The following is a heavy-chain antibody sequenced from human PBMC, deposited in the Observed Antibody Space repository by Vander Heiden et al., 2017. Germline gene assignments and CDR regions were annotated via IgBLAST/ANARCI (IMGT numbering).Heavy chain of an antibody. CDR2: IWYEGINK. CDR3: ARDRHSWLDY. CDR1: GFTFSAHG. J-gene: IGHJ4*02. D-gene: IGHD1-26*01. V-gene: IGHV3-33*01. Sequence: QPGRSLRLSCEASGFTFSAHGMHWVRQAPGKGLEWVAVIWYEGINKDYADSEKGRFTISRDNSKNTVYLQMNSLRVEDTAVYYCARDRHSWLDYWGQGTLVTVSS.